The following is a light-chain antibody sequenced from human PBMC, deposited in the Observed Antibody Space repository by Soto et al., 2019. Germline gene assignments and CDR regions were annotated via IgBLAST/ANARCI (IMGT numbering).Light chain of an antibody. V-gene: IGKV1-5*01. CDR3: QQYNSYSWT. CDR2: DAS. CDR1: QSISSW. J-gene: IGKJ1*01. Sequence: DIQMTQSPSTLSASVGDRVTITGLASQSISSWLAWYQQKPGKAPKLLIYDASSLETGVPSRFSGSGSGTEFTLTISSLQPDDFATYYCQQYNSYSWTFGPGTKVDI.